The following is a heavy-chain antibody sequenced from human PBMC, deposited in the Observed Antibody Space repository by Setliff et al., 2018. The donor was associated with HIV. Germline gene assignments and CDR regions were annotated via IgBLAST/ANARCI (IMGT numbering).Heavy chain of an antibody. CDR3: ARGLIAYCGGDCYSPYNWCDP. V-gene: IGHV1-69*02. CDR2: IIPILGIA. Sequence: SVKVSCKASGGTFSSYTISWVRQAPGQGLEWMGRIIPILGIANYAQKFQGRVTIAADKSTSTAYMELSSLRSEDTAVYYCARGLIAYCGGDCYSPYNWCDPWGQGTLVTVSS. J-gene: IGHJ5*02. CDR1: GGTFSSYT. D-gene: IGHD2-21*02.